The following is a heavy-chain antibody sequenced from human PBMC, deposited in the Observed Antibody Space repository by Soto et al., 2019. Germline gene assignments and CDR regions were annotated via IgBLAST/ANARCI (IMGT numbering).Heavy chain of an antibody. Sequence: QVQLVQPGAEVKKPGASVKVSCKASGYTFTSYGISWVRQAPGQGLEWMGWISAYNGNTNYAQKLQGRVTMTTDTSTSTAYMEQRSLRSDDTAVYYCARDHAGMITFGGVIVFVDAYYYYGMDVWGQGTTVTVSS. D-gene: IGHD3-16*02. V-gene: IGHV1-18*01. J-gene: IGHJ6*02. CDR1: GYTFTSYG. CDR2: ISAYNGNT. CDR3: ARDHAGMITFGGVIVFVDAYYYYGMDV.